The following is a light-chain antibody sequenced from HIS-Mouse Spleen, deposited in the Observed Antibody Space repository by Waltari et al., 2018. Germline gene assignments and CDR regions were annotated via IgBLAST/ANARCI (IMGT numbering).Light chain of an antibody. V-gene: IGLV3-21*02. Sequence: SYVLTQPPSVSVAPGQTARITCGGNNIGSKSVHWYQQKPGQAPGLVVNEDSDRPSGIPERVSGSNAGNTATLTISRVEAGDEADYYCQVWDSSSDHPWVFGGGTKLTVL. J-gene: IGLJ3*02. CDR3: QVWDSSSDHPWV. CDR2: EDS. CDR1: NIGSKS.